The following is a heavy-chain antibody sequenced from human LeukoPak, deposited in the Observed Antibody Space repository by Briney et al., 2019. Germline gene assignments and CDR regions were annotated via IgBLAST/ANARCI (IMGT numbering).Heavy chain of an antibody. CDR1: GFTFSSYG. Sequence: PGGSLRLSCAASGFTFSSYGMHWVRQAPGKGLEWVAVISYDGSNKYYADSVKGRFTISRDNSKNTLYLQMNSLRAEDTAVYYCAKRSYDYVWGSQAPLDYWGQGTLVTVSS. CDR2: ISYDGSNK. J-gene: IGHJ4*02. CDR3: AKRSYDYVWGSQAPLDY. D-gene: IGHD3-16*01. V-gene: IGHV3-30*18.